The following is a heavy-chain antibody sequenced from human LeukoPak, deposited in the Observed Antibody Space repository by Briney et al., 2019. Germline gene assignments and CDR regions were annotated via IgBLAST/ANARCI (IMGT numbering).Heavy chain of an antibody. Sequence: GGSLRLSCAASGFSFSSHWVHWVRQAPGKGLVWVSRISDDGSYTSNVDSVKGRFTISRDNSKNTLYLQMNSLRAEDTAVYYCAKWSANWGSPEYYFDYWGQGTLVTVSS. V-gene: IGHV3-74*01. CDR1: GFSFSSHW. CDR2: ISDDGSYT. D-gene: IGHD7-27*01. CDR3: AKWSANWGSPEYYFDY. J-gene: IGHJ4*02.